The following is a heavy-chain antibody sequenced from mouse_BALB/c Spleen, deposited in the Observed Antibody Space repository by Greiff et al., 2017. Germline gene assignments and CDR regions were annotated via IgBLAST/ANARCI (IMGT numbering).Heavy chain of an antibody. D-gene: IGHD2-4*01. J-gene: IGHJ4*01. Sequence: QVHVKQSGAELVRPGTSVKISCKASGYTFTNYWLGWVKQRPGHGLEWIGDIYPGGGYTNYNEKFKGKATLTADTSSSTAYMQLSSLTSEDSAVYFCARSTMIGAMDYWGQGTSVTVSS. CDR1: GYTFTNYW. CDR2: IYPGGGYT. V-gene: IGHV1-63*02. CDR3: ARSTMIGAMDY.